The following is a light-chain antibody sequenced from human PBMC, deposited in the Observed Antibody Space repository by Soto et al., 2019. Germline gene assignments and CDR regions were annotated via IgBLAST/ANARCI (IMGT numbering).Light chain of an antibody. CDR2: EGS. J-gene: IGLJ2*01. CDR1: SSDVGSYNL. CDR3: CSYAGTSTFVI. V-gene: IGLV2-23*03. Sequence: QSALTQPASVSGSPGQSITISCTGTSSDVGSYNLVSWYQQHPGKAPKLMIYEGSKRPSGVFNRFSGSKSGNTASLTISGLQAEDEANYYCCSYAGTSTFVIFGGGTKLTVL.